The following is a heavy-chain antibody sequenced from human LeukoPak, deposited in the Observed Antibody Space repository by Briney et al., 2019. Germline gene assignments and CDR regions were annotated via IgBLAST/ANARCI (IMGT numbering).Heavy chain of an antibody. Sequence: SETLSLTCSVSGGSISNWYWNWIRQSPGKGLEWIGYIHHSGSTNYNPSLKSRVTMSIDTSKNQFSLKLNSVTAADTAVYYCARLGARNAFDIWGQGTVVTVSS. CDR2: IHHSGST. V-gene: IGHV4-59*01. CDR3: ARLGARNAFDI. J-gene: IGHJ3*02. CDR1: GGSISNWY.